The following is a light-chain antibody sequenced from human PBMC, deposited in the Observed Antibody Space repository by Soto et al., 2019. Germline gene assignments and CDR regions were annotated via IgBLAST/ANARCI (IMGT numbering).Light chain of an antibody. CDR3: SSYTSSSTPYV. Sequence: QSALTQPASVSGSPGQSITISCTGTSSDVGGYDYVSWYKQHPGKVPKLMIYEVSNRPSGVSNRFSGSKSGNTASLTISGLQAEAEADYYCSSYTSSSTPYVFGTGTKLTVL. CDR2: EVS. V-gene: IGLV2-14*01. J-gene: IGLJ1*01. CDR1: SSDVGGYDY.